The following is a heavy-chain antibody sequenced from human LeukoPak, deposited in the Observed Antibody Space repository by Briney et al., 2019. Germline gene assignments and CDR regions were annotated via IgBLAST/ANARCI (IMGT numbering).Heavy chain of an antibody. Sequence: PGGSLRLSCAASTSASTFIFSGYCMNWVRQAPGKGLEWVSYTSETSSHTYYADSVKGRFTISRDNSKNTLYLQMNSLRAEDTAVYYCARSPTYYDFWSGYPNDRQYFDYWGQGTLVTVSS. J-gene: IGHJ4*02. V-gene: IGHV3-21*04. CDR2: TSETSSHT. CDR3: ARSPTYYDFWSGYPNDRQYFDY. CDR1: TSASTFIFSGYC. D-gene: IGHD3-3*01.